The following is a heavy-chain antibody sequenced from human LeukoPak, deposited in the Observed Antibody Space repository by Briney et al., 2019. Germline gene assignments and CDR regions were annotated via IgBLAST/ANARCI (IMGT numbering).Heavy chain of an antibody. CDR2: INHSGST. V-gene: IGHV4-34*01. CDR3: AREAAAAGTTYWYLDL. CDR1: GGSFSCYY. D-gene: IGHD6-13*01. J-gene: IGHJ2*01. Sequence: PSETLPLTCSVYGGSFSCYYWSWIRQPPGKELEWIGDINHSGSTNYNPSLKSRVTISVNTSKNQFSLKLSSVSAAETAVYYCAREAAAAGTTYWYLDLWGRGTLVTVSS.